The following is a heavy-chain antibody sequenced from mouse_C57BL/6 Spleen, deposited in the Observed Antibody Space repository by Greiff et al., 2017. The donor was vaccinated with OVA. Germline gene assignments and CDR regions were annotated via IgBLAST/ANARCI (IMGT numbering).Heavy chain of an antibody. Sequence: EVMLVESGGDLVKPGGSLKLSCAASGFTFSSYGMSWVRQTPDKRLEWVATISSGGSYTYYSDSVKGRFTISRDNAKNTLYLQMSSLKSEDTAMYYCARHPNWNFDYWGQGTTLTVSS. V-gene: IGHV5-6*01. D-gene: IGHD4-1*01. CDR3: ARHPNWNFDY. CDR2: ISSGGSYT. J-gene: IGHJ2*01. CDR1: GFTFSSYG.